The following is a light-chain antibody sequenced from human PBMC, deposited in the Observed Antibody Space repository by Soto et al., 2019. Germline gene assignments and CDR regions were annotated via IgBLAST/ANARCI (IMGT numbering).Light chain of an antibody. CDR1: SSNIGSDF. CDR3: AAWDTSLSGGV. Sequence: QSVLTQPPSVAAAPGQKGTISCSGRSSNIGSDFVSWYQQLPGTAPQLLIYENNKRPSGIPDRFSGSKSATSATLGITGLQTGDEADYYCAAWDTSLSGGVFGGGTQLTVL. J-gene: IGLJ3*02. CDR2: ENN. V-gene: IGLV1-51*02.